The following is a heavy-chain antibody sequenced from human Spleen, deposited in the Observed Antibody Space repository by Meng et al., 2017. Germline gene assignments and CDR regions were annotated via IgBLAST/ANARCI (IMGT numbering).Heavy chain of an antibody. CDR3: VRSSGWVRTGFDP. D-gene: IGHD6-19*01. CDR1: GGSISTSGYY. V-gene: IGHV4-39*01. CDR2: IGHSGIT. Sequence: QLQQWVAGLVKPPAALSLTCRVSGGSISTSGYYWGWIRQPPGKGLEWIGSIGHSGITYYTPSLKSRVTVSIDTSKSQFSLKLTSVTAADTAVYYCVRSSGWVRTGFDPWGQGTLVTVSS. J-gene: IGHJ5*02.